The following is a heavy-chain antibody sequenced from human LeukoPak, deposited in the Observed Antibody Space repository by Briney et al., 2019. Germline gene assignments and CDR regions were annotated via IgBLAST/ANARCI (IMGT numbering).Heavy chain of an antibody. D-gene: IGHD3-10*01. CDR1: GFTFSSYG. CDR3: ARDANYYGSGRTLDY. CDR2: IWYDGSNK. J-gene: IGHJ4*02. V-gene: IGHV3-33*01. Sequence: GGSLRLSCAASGFTFSSYGMHWVRQAPGKGLEWVAVIWYDGSNKYYADSVKGRFTISRDNSKNTLYLQMNSLRAEDTAVYYCARDANYYGSGRTLDYWGQGTLVTVSS.